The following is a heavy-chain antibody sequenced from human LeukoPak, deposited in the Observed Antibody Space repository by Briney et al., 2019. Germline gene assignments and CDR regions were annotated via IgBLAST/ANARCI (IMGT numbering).Heavy chain of an antibody. J-gene: IGHJ3*01. CDR1: GGSIRDYY. CDR3: GRQVEGAFDL. D-gene: IGHD2-15*01. CDR2: IYSSGIT. V-gene: IGHV4-4*07. Sequence: PSETLSLTCTVSGGSIRDYYWNWIRQHAGKGLECFGRIYSSGITDYNPPLKSRVNMSVGTSKNQVSLKLSSVTAADTAFYYCGRQVEGAFDLWGQGTMVTVSS.